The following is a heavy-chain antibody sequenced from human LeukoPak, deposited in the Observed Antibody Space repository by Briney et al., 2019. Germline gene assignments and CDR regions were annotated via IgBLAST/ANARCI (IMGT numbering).Heavy chain of an antibody. J-gene: IGHJ4*02. V-gene: IGHV1-8*01. CDR1: GYPFTSYN. D-gene: IGHD2-8*02. CDR3: ARGPATVVYADY. Sequence: ASVKVSCKASGYPFTSYNINWVRQATGQGLEWMGWMSPNSGNTGYAQKFQGRVTMTRNTSISTAYMELSSLRSEDTAVYYCARGPATVVYADYWGQGTLVTVSS. CDR2: MSPNSGNT.